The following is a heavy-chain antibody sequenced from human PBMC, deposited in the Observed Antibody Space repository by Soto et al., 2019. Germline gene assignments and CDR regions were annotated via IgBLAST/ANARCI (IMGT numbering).Heavy chain of an antibody. Sequence: SETLSLTCAVSGASIGTSNWWSWVRQSPGKGLEWIGEIYDSGSTEYNPSLKSRVTISLDKSKNQFSLNVSSVTAADTAVYYCARLKTYDILNKSHSWRQASLVTVS. CDR3: ARLKTYDILNKSHS. CDR1: GASIGTSNW. J-gene: IGHJ4*02. V-gene: IGHV4-4*02. CDR2: IYDSGST. D-gene: IGHD3-9*01.